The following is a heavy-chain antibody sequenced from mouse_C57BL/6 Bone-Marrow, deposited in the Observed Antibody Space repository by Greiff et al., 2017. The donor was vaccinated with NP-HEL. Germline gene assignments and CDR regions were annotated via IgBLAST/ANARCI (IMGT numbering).Heavy chain of an antibody. D-gene: IGHD1-1*01. Sequence: EVQVVESGGGLVKPGGSLKLSCAASGFTFSSYAMSWVRQTPEKRLEWVATISDGGSYTYYPDNVKGRFPISRDNAKNNLYLQMSHLTSEDTAMYYFAREDYGSSYWYFDVWGTGTTVTVSS. J-gene: IGHJ1*03. V-gene: IGHV5-4*01. CDR1: GFTFSSYA. CDR2: ISDGGSYT. CDR3: AREDYGSSYWYFDV.